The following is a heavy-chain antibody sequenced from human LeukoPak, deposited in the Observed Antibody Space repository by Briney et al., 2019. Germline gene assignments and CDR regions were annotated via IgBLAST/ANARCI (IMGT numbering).Heavy chain of an antibody. CDR2: IGAYNGNT. CDR1: GYTFTSYG. J-gene: IGHJ5*02. D-gene: IGHD6-13*01. CDR3: ARAQQPPTRDWFDP. V-gene: IGHV1-18*01. Sequence: ASVKVSCKASGYTFTSYGISWVRQAPGQGLEWMGWIGAYNGNTNYAQKLQGRVTMTTDTSTSTAYMELRSLRSDDTAVYYCARAQQPPTRDWFDPWGQGTLVTVSS.